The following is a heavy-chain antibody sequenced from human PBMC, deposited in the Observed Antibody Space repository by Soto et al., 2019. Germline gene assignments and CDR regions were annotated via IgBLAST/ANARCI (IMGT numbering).Heavy chain of an antibody. Sequence: SETLSLTCAVYGGSFSGYYWSWIRQPPGKGLEWIGEINHSGSTNYNPSLKSRVTISVDTSKNQFSLKLSSMTAADTAVYYCARVRARITIFGVVRPFDYWGQGTLVTVSS. J-gene: IGHJ4*02. V-gene: IGHV4-34*01. D-gene: IGHD3-3*01. CDR3: ARVRARITIFGVVRPFDY. CDR2: INHSGST. CDR1: GGSFSGYY.